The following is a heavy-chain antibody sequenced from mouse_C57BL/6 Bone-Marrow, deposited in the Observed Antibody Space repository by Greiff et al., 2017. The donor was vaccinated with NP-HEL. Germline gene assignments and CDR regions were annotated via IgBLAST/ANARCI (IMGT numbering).Heavy chain of an antibody. D-gene: IGHD1-1*01. CDR1: GYTFTSYW. J-gene: IGHJ3*01. CDR2: IDPSDSYT. V-gene: IGHV1-69*01. CDR3: AREGSSYYYGAY. Sequence: VHVKQPGAELVMPGASVKLSCKASGYTFTSYWMHWVKQRPGQGLEWIGEIDPSDSYTNYNQKFKGKSTLTVDKSSITAYMQLSSLTSEDSAVYYCAREGSSYYYGAYWGQGTLVTVSA.